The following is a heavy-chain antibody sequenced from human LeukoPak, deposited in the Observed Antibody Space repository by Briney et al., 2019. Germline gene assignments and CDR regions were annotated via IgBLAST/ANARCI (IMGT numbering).Heavy chain of an antibody. CDR2: ISAYNGNT. CDR1: GYTFSSHS. CDR3: AVWGGYCSGGSCPLDY. Sequence: ASVKVSCKTSGYTFSSHSMNWVRQAPGQGLEWMGWISAYNGNTNYAQKLQGRVTMTTDTSTSTAYMELRSLRSDDTAVYYCAVWGGYCSGGSCPLDYWGQGTLVTVSS. V-gene: IGHV1-18*01. D-gene: IGHD2-15*01. J-gene: IGHJ4*02.